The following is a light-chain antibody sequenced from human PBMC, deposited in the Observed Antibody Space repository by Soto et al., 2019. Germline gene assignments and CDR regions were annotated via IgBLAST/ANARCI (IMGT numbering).Light chain of an antibody. CDR2: DVS. CDR3: QHYGDSPS. J-gene: IGKJ4*01. V-gene: IGKV3-20*01. CDR1: QRVPTKY. Sequence: IVLTQSPGTLSLSPGERATLSCRASQRVPTKYLAWFQQKPGQAPRLLMYDVSTRVTGFPDRFSGSGSETDFTLTISRLEPEDFAVYYCQHYGDSPSFGGGTKVEMK.